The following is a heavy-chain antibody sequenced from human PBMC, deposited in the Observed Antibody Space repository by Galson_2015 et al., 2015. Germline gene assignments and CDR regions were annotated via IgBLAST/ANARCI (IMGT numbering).Heavy chain of an antibody. CDR1: GFTFSDYY. J-gene: IGHJ4*02. D-gene: IGHD3-22*01. V-gene: IGHV3-11*06. Sequence: SLRLSCAASGFTFSDYYMSWIRQAPGKGLEWVSYISSSSSYTNYADSVKGRFTISRDNAKNSLYLQMNSLRAEDTAVYYCARVVTMIVVVIPYYFDYWGQGTLVTVSS. CDR3: ARVVTMIVVVIPYYFDY. CDR2: ISSSSSYT.